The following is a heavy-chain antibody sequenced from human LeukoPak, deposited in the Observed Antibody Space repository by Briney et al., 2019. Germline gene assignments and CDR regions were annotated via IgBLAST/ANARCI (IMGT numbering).Heavy chain of an antibody. J-gene: IGHJ4*02. V-gene: IGHV1-69*01. D-gene: IGHD1-26*01. Sequence: ASVKVSCTASGGTFSSYAISWVRQAPGQGREWMGGIIPIFGTANYAQKFQGRVTIAADESTSTAYMELSSLRSEDTAVYYCARFPIVGATTYLDYWGQGTLVTVSS. CDR2: IIPIFGTA. CDR1: GGTFSSYA. CDR3: ARFPIVGATTYLDY.